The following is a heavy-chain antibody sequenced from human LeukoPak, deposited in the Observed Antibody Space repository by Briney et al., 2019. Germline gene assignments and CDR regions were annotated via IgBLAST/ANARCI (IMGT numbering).Heavy chain of an antibody. V-gene: IGHV4-59*12. J-gene: IGHJ4*02. CDR3: AREDFNSGWM. Sequence: PSETLSLTCTVSGGSISSYYWSWIRQPPGKGLEWIGYIYYSGSTNYNPSLKSRVTMSVDTSKNQFSLKLSSVTAADTAVYYCAREDFNSGWMWGQGTLVTVSS. CDR1: GGSISSYY. D-gene: IGHD6-19*01. CDR2: IYYSGST.